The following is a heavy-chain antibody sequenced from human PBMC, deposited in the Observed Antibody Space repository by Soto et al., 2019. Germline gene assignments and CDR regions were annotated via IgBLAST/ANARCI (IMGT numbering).Heavy chain of an antibody. Sequence: GSLRLSCAASGFTFSSYAMSWVRQAPGKGLEWVSAISGSGGSTYYADSVKGRFTISRDKSQNTLYLQMNSLRAEDTAVYYCAKGLWTLVVPAAYYYYYGMDGWGQGTTVTVSS. CDR3: AKGLWTLVVPAAYYYYYGMDG. D-gene: IGHD2-2*01. CDR1: GFTFSSYA. CDR2: ISGSGGST. J-gene: IGHJ6*02. V-gene: IGHV3-23*01.